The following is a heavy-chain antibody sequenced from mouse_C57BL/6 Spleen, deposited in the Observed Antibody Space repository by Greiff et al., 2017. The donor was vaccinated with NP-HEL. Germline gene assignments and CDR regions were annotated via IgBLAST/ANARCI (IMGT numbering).Heavy chain of an antibody. CDR1: GYNFTSYW. Sequence: QVQLQQPGAELVKPGASVKLSCKASGYNFTSYWMHWVKQRPGQGLEWIGMIHPNSGSTNYNEKFKSKATLTVDKSSSTAYMQLSSLTSEDSAVYYCARAKVATGDDWGQGTTLTVSS. V-gene: IGHV1-64*01. D-gene: IGHD1-1*01. CDR3: ARAKVATGDD. CDR2: IHPNSGST. J-gene: IGHJ2*01.